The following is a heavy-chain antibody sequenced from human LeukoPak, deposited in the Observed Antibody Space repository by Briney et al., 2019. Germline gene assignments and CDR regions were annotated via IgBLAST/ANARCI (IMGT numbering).Heavy chain of an antibody. V-gene: IGHV4-30-4*08. Sequence: SETLSLTCTVSGGSISSGDYYWSWIRQPPGKGLEWIGYIYYSGSTNYNPSLKSRVTISVDTSKNQFSLKLSSVTAADTAVYYCARPIPQGSVLLWATGAFDIWGRGTMVTVSS. CDR2: IYYSGST. J-gene: IGHJ3*02. CDR1: GGSISSGDYY. CDR3: ARPIPQGSVLLWATGAFDI. D-gene: IGHD3-10*01.